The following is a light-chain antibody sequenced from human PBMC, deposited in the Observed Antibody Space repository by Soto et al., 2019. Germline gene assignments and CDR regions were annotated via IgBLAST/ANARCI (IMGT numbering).Light chain of an antibody. CDR2: GAS. CDR1: QSVNSNY. J-gene: IGKJ1*01. CDR3: QQYHSTPPT. V-gene: IGKV3-20*01. Sequence: EIVLTQSPGTLSLSPGDRATLSCRASQSVNSNYLAWYQRKPGQAPRLLIYGASNRATDIPYRFSASGSGTHFPLTIARLEAEDFAVYYCQQYHSTPPTFGQGPKVEVK.